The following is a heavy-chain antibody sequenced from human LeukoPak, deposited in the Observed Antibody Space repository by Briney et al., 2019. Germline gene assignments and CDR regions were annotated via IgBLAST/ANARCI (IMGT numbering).Heavy chain of an antibody. D-gene: IGHD3-3*01. Sequence: ASVKVSCKASGYTFTSYYMHWVRQAPGQGLEWMGIINPSGGSTSYAQKFQGRVTMTRDTSTSTVYMELSSLRSEDTAVYYCATDQAIFGVVIAYYYGMDVWGQGTTVTVSS. V-gene: IGHV1-46*01. CDR3: ATDQAIFGVVIAYYYGMDV. CDR1: GYTFTSYY. CDR2: INPSGGST. J-gene: IGHJ6*02.